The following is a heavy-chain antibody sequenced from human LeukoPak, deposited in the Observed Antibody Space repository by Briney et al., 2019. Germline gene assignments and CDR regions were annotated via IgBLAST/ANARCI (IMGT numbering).Heavy chain of an antibody. V-gene: IGHV4-31*03. CDR3: ATTVGSYFDY. CDR2: IYYSGST. CDR1: GGSIISGGYY. D-gene: IGHD3-16*01. J-gene: IGHJ4*02. Sequence: SQTLSLTFPVSGGSIISGGYYWSWIRPHPGKGLEWIGYIYYSGSTYYNPSLKSRVTMPVDTSENQFSLKLSSVTAADTAVYYCATTVGSYFDYWSQGTLVTVSS.